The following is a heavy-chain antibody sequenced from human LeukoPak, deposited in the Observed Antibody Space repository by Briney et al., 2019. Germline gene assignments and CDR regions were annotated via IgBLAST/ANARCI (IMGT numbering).Heavy chain of an antibody. CDR3: AREGITMVRGVQKNWFDP. D-gene: IGHD3-10*01. J-gene: IGHJ5*02. V-gene: IGHV4-31*03. CDR2: IYYSGST. CDR1: GGSISSGGYY. Sequence: SQTLSLTCTVSGGSISSGGYYWSWIRQHPGKGLEWIGYIYYSGSTYYNPSLKSRVTISVDTSKNQFSLKLSSVTAADTAVCYCAREGITMVRGVQKNWFDPWGQGTLVTVSS.